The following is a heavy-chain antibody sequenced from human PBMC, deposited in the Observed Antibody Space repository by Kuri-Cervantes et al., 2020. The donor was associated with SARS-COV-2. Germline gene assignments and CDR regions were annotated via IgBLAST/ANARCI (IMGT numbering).Heavy chain of an antibody. V-gene: IGHV4-39*07. J-gene: IGHJ4*02. CDR1: GGSISSSSYY. Sequence: GSLRLSCTVSGGSISSSSYYWGWIRQPPGKGLEWIGSIYYSGSTYYNPSLKSRVTISVDTSKNQFSLKLSSVTAADTAVYYCTSRRSSGYYYPEHFDYWGQGTLVTVSS. CDR3: TSRRSSGYYYPEHFDY. CDR2: IYYSGST. D-gene: IGHD3-22*01.